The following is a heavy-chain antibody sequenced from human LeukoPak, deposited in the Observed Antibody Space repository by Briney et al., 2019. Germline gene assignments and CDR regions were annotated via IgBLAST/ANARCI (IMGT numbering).Heavy chain of an antibody. CDR1: GFTFSSHG. CDR3: AKDDAWLQYGN. J-gene: IGHJ4*02. CDR2: ISPNGVIT. V-gene: IGHV3-23*01. D-gene: IGHD5-24*01. Sequence: GSLRLSCAASGFTFSSHGMNWVRQAPGKGLEWVSGISPNGVITYYADSVKGRFTTSRDNSKGTVYLQMNSLRPEDTAVYYCAKDDAWLQYGNWGRGTLVTVSS.